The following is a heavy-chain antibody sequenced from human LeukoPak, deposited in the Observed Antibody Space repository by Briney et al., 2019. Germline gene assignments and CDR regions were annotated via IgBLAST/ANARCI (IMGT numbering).Heavy chain of an antibody. CDR3: ARDPTPRYCSGGSCYTHYGMDV. Sequence: PGGSLRLSCAASGFTFSSYTMNWVRQAPGKELEWVSSISSSSSYIYYADSAKGRLTISRDNAKNSLYLQMNSLRAEDTAVYYCARDPTPRYCSGGSCYTHYGMDVWGQGTTVTVSS. CDR2: ISSSSSYI. V-gene: IGHV3-21*01. CDR1: GFTFSSYT. D-gene: IGHD2-15*01. J-gene: IGHJ6*02.